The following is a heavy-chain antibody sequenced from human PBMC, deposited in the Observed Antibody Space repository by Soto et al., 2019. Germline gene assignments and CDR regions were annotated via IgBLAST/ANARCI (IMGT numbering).Heavy chain of an antibody. D-gene: IGHD2-21*02. Sequence: QVQLVQSGAEVKKPGSSVKVSCKASGGIFSSNAISWVRQAPGQGLEWMGGIIPIYASPNYAQNFQGRVTVTADKATSTAYLELSRLKFADSAIYYCAVTVTASRSPLAHWGRGTLVIVSS. V-gene: IGHV1-69*06. CDR3: AVTVTASRSPLAH. J-gene: IGHJ4*02. CDR2: IIPIYASP. CDR1: GGIFSSNA.